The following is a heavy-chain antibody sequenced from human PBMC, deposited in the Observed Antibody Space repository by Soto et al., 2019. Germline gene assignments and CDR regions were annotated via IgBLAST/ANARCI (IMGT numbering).Heavy chain of an antibody. CDR2: ISYYGTNE. CDR1: GFTFSGYG. CDR3: AKEDPSARYSLHX. Sequence: GGSLRLSCEASGFTFSGYGMHWVRQAPGKGLEWVGFISYYGTNEYYGDSVKGRFTIYIDNSKNTLYLQMNSLRIEDTPVYFCAKEDPSARYSLHXWGHGSQVTVSX. D-gene: IGHD1-1*01. J-gene: IGHJ4*01. V-gene: IGHV3-30*18.